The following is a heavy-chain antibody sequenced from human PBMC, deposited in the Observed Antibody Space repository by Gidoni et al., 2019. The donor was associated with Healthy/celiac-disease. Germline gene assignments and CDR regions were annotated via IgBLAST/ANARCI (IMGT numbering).Heavy chain of an antibody. Sequence: EVQLVQSGAEVKKPEESLKISCKGSGYSFTSYCIGLVRLMPGNGLECMGIIYPGDSDTRYSPSFQGQVNISDDKSISTAYLQWSSLKASDTAMYDCARPRGSGYSYVDYWGQGTLVTVSS. CDR1: GYSFTSYC. CDR3: ARPRGSGYSYVDY. J-gene: IGHJ4*02. V-gene: IGHV5-51*01. D-gene: IGHD5-18*01. CDR2: IYPGDSDT.